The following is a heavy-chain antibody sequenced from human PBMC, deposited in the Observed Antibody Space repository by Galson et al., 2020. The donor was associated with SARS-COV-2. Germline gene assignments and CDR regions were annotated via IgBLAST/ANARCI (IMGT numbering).Heavy chain of an antibody. CDR3: ARGFSFPHFDN. CDR2: TYYRSKWHN. J-gene: IGHJ4*02. V-gene: IGHV6-1*01. Sequence: SQTLSLTCAISGDSVSRNSPAWNWIRQSPSRGLEWLGRTYYRSKWHNDYAVSVKSRITINPDTSKNQFSLQLNSVTPEDTAVYYCARGFSFPHFDNWGQGTLVTVSS. CDR1: GDSVSRNSPA.